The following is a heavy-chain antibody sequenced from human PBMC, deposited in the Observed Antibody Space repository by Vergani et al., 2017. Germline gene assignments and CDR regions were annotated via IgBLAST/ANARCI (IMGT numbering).Heavy chain of an antibody. Sequence: QVQLQESGPGLVKPSETLSLTCTVSGGSISSYYWSWVRQPPGKGLEWIGYIYYRGSTNYNPSLKSRVTISLATSKNQFSLNLTSVTAADTAVYYCARDSVARGYYYYMDVWGKGTTVTVSS. D-gene: IGHD3-10*01. CDR2: IYYRGST. V-gene: IGHV4-59*01. CDR1: GGSISSYY. CDR3: ARDSVARGYYYYMDV. J-gene: IGHJ6*03.